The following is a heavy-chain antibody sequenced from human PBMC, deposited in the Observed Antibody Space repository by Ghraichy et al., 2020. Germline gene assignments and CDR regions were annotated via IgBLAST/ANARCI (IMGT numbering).Heavy chain of an antibody. V-gene: IGHV4-34*01. CDR3: ARGVGAARPARYYYYGMDV. D-gene: IGHD6-6*01. Sequence: SETLSLTCAVYGGSFSGYYWSWIRQPPGKGLEWIGEINHSGSTNYNPSLKSRVTISVDTSKNQFSLKLSSVTATDTAVYYCARGVGAARPARYYYYGMDVGSQGTTVTVSS. J-gene: IGHJ6*02. CDR1: GGSFSGYY. CDR2: INHSGST.